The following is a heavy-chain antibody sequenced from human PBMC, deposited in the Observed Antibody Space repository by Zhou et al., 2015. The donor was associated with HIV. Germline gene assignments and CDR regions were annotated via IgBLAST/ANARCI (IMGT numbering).Heavy chain of an antibody. CDR3: ARGKCSGGSCSGAEYFQH. V-gene: IGHV1-69*01. D-gene: IGHD2-15*01. CDR2: IIPIFGTA. J-gene: IGHJ1*01. CDR1: GGTFSSYA. Sequence: QVQLVQSGAEVKKPGSSVKVSCKASGGTFSSYAISWVRQAPGQGLEWMGGIIPIFGTANYAQKFQGRVTITADESTSTAYMELSSLRSEDTAVYYCARGKCSGGSCSGAEYFQHWGQGTLVTVSS.